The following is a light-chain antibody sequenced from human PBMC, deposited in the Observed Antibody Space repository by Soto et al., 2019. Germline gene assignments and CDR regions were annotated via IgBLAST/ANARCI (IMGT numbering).Light chain of an antibody. CDR1: SSNIGAGYD. Sequence: QSVLTQPPSVSGAPGQRVTISCTGSSSNIGAGYDVHWYQQLPGTAPKLLIYGNSNRPSGVPDRFSGSKSGTSASLAITGLQAEDAADYYCQSYDSSLSGPRFGGGTKLTVL. J-gene: IGLJ3*02. CDR3: QSYDSSLSGPR. V-gene: IGLV1-40*01. CDR2: GNS.